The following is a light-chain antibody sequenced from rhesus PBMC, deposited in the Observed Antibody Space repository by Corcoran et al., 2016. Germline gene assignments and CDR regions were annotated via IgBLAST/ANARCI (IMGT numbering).Light chain of an antibody. Sequence: DIQMTQSPSSLSASVGDRVTVTCRASQGINKELSWYQQKPGKAPTHLIYASSTLQTGVSSRVSGSGSGTEFTLTISSLQPEDFATYYCQQYNSAPYSFGQGSKVEIK. J-gene: IGKJ2*01. V-gene: IGKV1-94*01. CDR2: ASS. CDR1: QGINKE. CDR3: QQYNSAPYS.